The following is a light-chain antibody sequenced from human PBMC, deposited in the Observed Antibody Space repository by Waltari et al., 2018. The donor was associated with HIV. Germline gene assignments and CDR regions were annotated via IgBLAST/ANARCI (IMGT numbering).Light chain of an antibody. CDR2: RTT. J-gene: IGLJ3*02. Sequence: VLTQPHSASGTPGQRVTISCSGVTSNIAVDPVHWYHHVPGTAPRLLIYRTTQRPSGVPDRFSGSISGTSASLAISGLHYEDDGDYYCALWTDTLTGWVFGGGTKVTVL. V-gene: IGLV1-44*01. CDR3: ALWTDTLTGWV. CDR1: TSNIAVDP.